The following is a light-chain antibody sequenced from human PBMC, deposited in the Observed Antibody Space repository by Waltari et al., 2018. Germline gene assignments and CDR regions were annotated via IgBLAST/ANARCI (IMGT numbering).Light chain of an antibody. V-gene: IGKV2-30*02. CDR3: VQGTQFPYT. CDR2: QVS. CDR1: QSLVHSDGKTY. J-gene: IGKJ2*01. Sequence: DVVMNQSPLSLPVTPGQPASTSWRSDQSLVHSDGKTYLNWLHQKPGQPPRRLIYQVSKRDSGVPDRFSGSGAGTDFTLQISRVEAGDVGIYYCVQGTQFPYTFGQGTKLEIK.